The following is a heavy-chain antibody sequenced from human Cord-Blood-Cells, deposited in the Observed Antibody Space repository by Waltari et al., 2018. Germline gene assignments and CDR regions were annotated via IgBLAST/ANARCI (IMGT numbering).Heavy chain of an antibody. Sequence: QVQLQESGPGLVKPSETLSLTCTVSGGSISSYYWSWIRQPAGKGLEWIGRSYTSGSTNYNPSLKSRVTMSVDTSKNQFSRKLSSVTAADTAVYYCARVPDSSGYNGFDPWGQGTLVTVSS. CDR2: SYTSGST. CDR3: ARVPDSSGYNGFDP. J-gene: IGHJ5*02. V-gene: IGHV4-4*07. CDR1: GGSISSYY. D-gene: IGHD3-22*01.